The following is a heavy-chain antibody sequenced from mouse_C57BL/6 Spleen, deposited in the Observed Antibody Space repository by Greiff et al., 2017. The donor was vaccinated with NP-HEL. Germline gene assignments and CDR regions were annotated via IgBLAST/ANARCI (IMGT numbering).Heavy chain of an antibody. Sequence: EVQVVESGGGLVQPGGSLSLSCAASGFTFTDYYMSWVRQPPGKALEWLGFIRSKANGYTTEYSASVKGRFTISRDNSQSILYLQMNALRAEDSATYYCASSLLFPWFAYWGQGTLVTVSA. CDR2: IRSKANGYTT. V-gene: IGHV7-3*01. J-gene: IGHJ3*01. CDR1: GFTFTDYY. D-gene: IGHD1-2*01. CDR3: ASSLLFPWFAY.